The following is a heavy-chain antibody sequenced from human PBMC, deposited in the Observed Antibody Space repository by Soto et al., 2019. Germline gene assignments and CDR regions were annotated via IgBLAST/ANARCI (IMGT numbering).Heavy chain of an antibody. CDR2: ISNTGSI. J-gene: IGHJ2*01. Sequence: QVQLQESGPGLVKPSETLSLSCSVSGGSITRYYWSWIRQPPGKGLEWIGYISNTGSINYNPSLKSRVTIXXXTXXNQVSLKINSVTGADTAVYYCATGPTVVTGWYFDVWGRGTLVTVSS. CDR3: ATGPTVVTGWYFDV. V-gene: IGHV4-59*12. D-gene: IGHD2-15*01. CDR1: GGSITRYY.